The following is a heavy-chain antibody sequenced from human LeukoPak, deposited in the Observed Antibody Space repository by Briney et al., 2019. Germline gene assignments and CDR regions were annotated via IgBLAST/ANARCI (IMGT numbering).Heavy chain of an antibody. CDR1: GYKFSSYW. D-gene: IGHD1-26*01. CDR2: IYPGDFDS. Sequence: GESLKISCKGSGYKFSSYWIAWVRQMPGKGLEWMGIIYPGDFDSRYSLAFQGKVTISVANSISTAYVQWNSLKAAETTMYYFARQADPTVGVEYWGQGTVVTVCS. CDR3: ARQADPTVGVEY. V-gene: IGHV5-51*01. J-gene: IGHJ4*02.